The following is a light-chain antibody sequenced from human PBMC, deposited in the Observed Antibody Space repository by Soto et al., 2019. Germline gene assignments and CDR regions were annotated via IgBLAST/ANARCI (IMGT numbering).Light chain of an antibody. V-gene: IGKV3D-15*03. CDR3: HQRRCWTRT. J-gene: IGKJ1*01. CDR2: QTS. Sequence: MSPSPATLSVSPGEGATLSCRASQGIGDTLAWYQHRPGQAPRLLIYQTSIRAAGIPSTFCDSGSAADFTITIIDGQHEDDALYYCHQRRCWTRTFGQGTKVDI. CDR1: QGIGDT.